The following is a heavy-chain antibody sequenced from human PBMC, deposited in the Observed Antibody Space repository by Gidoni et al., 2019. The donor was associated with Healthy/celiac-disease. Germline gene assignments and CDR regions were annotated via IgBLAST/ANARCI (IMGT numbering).Heavy chain of an antibody. CDR1: GFTFTAYY. V-gene: IGHV3-11*06. D-gene: IGHD3-22*01. CDR2: ISSGSSGYT. Sequence: QVQLVESGGGLVKPGGSLRLSCAASGFTFTAYYMSLIRQAPGKGLEWVSNISSGSSGYTEYADSVKGRITISRDNAKNSLYLQMNRLRAEDTAVYYCVRAGNYDSSGYYYYYYGMDVWGLGTTVTVSS. J-gene: IGHJ6*02. CDR3: VRAGNYDSSGYYYYYYGMDV.